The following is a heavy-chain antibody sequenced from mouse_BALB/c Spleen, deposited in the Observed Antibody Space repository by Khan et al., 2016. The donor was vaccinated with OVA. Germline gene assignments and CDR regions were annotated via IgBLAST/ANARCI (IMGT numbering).Heavy chain of an antibody. CDR2: IDPSDSTT. CDR1: GYTFTSFW. Sequence: QVQLQQSGAELVRPGASVKLSCKASGYTFTSFWMNWVKQRPGQSLEWIGMIDPSDSTTHYNQMFKDKATLTVDKSSNTAYMQPSSLTSEDSAVYCCARGGYGTSFAFWGQGTLVTVSA. J-gene: IGHJ3*01. V-gene: IGHV1-61*01. D-gene: IGHD2-1*01. CDR3: ARGGYGTSFAF.